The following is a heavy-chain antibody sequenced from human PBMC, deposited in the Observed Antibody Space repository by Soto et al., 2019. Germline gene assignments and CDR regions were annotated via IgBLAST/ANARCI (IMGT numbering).Heavy chain of an antibody. J-gene: IGHJ4*02. Sequence: EVRLLESGGGLEQPGGSLRLSCATSGFTFDNYAMSWVRQAPGKGLEWVSAISGGGGGTYYADSVKGRFIISRDNTKNTLYLQEKGLRTEDTAVYYCATDVHYESSGDLDYWGQGTQVTVSS. CDR1: GFTFDNYA. D-gene: IGHD3-22*01. CDR3: ATDVHYESSGDLDY. CDR2: ISGGGGGT. V-gene: IGHV3-23*01.